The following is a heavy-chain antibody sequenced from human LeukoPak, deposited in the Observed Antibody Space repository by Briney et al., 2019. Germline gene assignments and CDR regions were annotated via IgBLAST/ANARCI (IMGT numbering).Heavy chain of an antibody. D-gene: IGHD1/OR15-1a*01. J-gene: IGHJ6*04. Sequence: ASVKVSCKASGGTFSSYAISWVRQAPGQGLEWMGGIIPIFGTANYAQKFQGRVTITADESTSTAYMELSSLRSEDTAVYYCAGRNEQTYYYYGMGVWGKGTTVTVSS. CDR3: AGRNEQTYYYYGMGV. V-gene: IGHV1-69*13. CDR2: IIPIFGTA. CDR1: GGTFSSYA.